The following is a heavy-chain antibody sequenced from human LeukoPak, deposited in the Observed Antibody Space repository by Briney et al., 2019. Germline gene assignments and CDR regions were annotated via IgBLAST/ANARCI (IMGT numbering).Heavy chain of an antibody. J-gene: IGHJ4*02. CDR2: ISAYNGNT. Sequence: AASVKVSCKASGYTFTSYGISWVRQAPGQGLEWMGWISAYNGNTNYAQKLQGRVTMTTDTSTSTAYMELRSLRSDDTAVYYCASDLWFGERGYFDYWGQGTLVTVS. V-gene: IGHV1-18*01. CDR3: ASDLWFGERGYFDY. D-gene: IGHD3-10*01. CDR1: GYTFTSYG.